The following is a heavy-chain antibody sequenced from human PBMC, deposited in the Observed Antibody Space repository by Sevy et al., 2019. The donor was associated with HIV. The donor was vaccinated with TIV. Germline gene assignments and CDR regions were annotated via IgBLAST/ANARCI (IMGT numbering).Heavy chain of an antibody. CDR2: ISAYNGNT. Sequence: ASVKVSCKASGYTFTSYGISWVRQAPGQGLEWMGWISAYNGNTNYAQMLQGRVTMTTDTSTSTAYMELRSLRSDDTAVYYCAREFGDIAARLLDYWGQGTLVTVSS. D-gene: IGHD6-6*01. CDR3: AREFGDIAARLLDY. V-gene: IGHV1-18*01. J-gene: IGHJ4*02. CDR1: GYTFTSYG.